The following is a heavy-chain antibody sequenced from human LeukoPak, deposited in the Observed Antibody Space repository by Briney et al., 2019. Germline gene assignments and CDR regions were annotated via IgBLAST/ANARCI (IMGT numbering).Heavy chain of an antibody. D-gene: IGHD2-21*01. J-gene: IGHJ4*02. CDR2: LNDSGRP. Sequence: SETLSLTCTVYGVSLSGFYWSWIRQSPEKGLQWIGELNDSGRPKYNPSLRNRVTMSHDTSENQFSLILNSLTAADTAVYFCARGGRFGEYFDFWGQGTLVAVSS. CDR3: ARGGRFGEYFDF. V-gene: IGHV4-34*01. CDR1: GVSLSGFY.